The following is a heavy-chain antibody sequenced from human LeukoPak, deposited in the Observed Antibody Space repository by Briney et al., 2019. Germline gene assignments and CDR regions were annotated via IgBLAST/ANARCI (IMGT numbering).Heavy chain of an antibody. CDR3: ARQYFDY. CDR1: GFTFSSYA. V-gene: IGHV3-7*03. Sequence: GGSLRLSCAASGFTFSSYAMSWVRQAPGKGLEWVANIKQDGSEKYYVDSVKGRFTISGDNAKNSLYLQMNSLRAEDTAVYYCARQYFDYWGQGTLVTVSS. J-gene: IGHJ4*02. CDR2: IKQDGSEK.